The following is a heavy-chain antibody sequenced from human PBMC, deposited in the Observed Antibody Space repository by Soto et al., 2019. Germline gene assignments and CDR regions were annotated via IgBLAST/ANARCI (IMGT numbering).Heavy chain of an antibody. J-gene: IGHJ4*02. D-gene: IGHD5-12*01. V-gene: IGHV4-34*01. CDR3: AREYSGYDWEGGDY. Sequence: SETLSLTCAVYGGSFSGYYWSWIRQPPGKGLEWIGEINHSGSTNYNPSLKSRVTISVDTSKNQFSLKLSSVTAADTAVYYCAREYSGYDWEGGDYWGQGTLVTVSS. CDR2: INHSGST. CDR1: GGSFSGYY.